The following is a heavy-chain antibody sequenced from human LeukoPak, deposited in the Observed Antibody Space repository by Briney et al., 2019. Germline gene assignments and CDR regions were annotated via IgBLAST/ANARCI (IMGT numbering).Heavy chain of an antibody. CDR3: ARGTSGVD. D-gene: IGHD7-27*01. CDR2: ISSGSAAI. Sequence: GGSLRLSCADSGSTFSSYSMNWVRQAPGKGLEWVSFISSGSAAIYYADSVKGRFTISRDNAKNSLYLQMNSLRDEDTAVYYCARGTSGVDWGQGTLVTVSS. J-gene: IGHJ4*02. V-gene: IGHV3-48*02. CDR1: GSTFSSYS.